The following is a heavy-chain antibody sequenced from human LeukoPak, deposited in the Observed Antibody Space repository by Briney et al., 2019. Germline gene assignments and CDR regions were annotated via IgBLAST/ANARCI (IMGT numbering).Heavy chain of an antibody. Sequence: GGSLRLSCAASGFAFSSYAMTWVRQAPGKGLEWVSGISGSGANTYYADSVKGRFTISRDNAKNSLYLQMNNLRAEDTAVYYCARGGSGEDAFDIWGQGTMVTVSS. CDR2: ISGSGANT. D-gene: IGHD3-3*01. CDR3: ARGGSGEDAFDI. V-gene: IGHV3-23*01. CDR1: GFAFSSYA. J-gene: IGHJ3*02.